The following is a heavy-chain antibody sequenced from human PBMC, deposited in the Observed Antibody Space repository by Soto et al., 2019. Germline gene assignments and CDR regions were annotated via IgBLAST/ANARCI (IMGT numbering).Heavy chain of an antibody. CDR3: AKTSRDYYDSSGYPRSHFDY. CDR1: GFTFSRYA. J-gene: IGHJ4*02. V-gene: IGHV3-23*01. D-gene: IGHD3-22*01. CDR2: ISGSGGST. Sequence: PGGSMRLSCAASGFTFSRYAMRWVRQAPGKGREWVAAISGSGGSTYYADSVKGRFTISRDNYKNTLYLQMNSLRAEDTAVYYCAKTSRDYYDSSGYPRSHFDYWGQGTLVTVSS.